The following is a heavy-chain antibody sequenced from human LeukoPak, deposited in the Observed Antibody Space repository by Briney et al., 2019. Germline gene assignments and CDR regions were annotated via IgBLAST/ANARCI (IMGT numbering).Heavy chain of an antibody. D-gene: IGHD6-13*01. V-gene: IGHV3-11*04. J-gene: IGHJ4*02. CDR2: ISSSGSFI. CDR1: GFSFTDYY. CDR3: ARDVGLIAAAGSFDY. Sequence: PGGSLRLSCAASGFSFTDYYMSWIRQAPGKGLEWVSYISSSGSFIYYADSVKGRFTVSRDNAKNSLYLQMNSLRAEDTAVYYCARDVGLIAAAGSFDYWGQGTLVTVSS.